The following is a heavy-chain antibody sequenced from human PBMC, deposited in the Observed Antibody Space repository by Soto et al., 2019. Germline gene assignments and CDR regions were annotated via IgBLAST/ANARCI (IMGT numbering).Heavy chain of an antibody. Sequence: SVKVSCKASGGTFGSDAITWVRQAPGQGLEWVGRIIPIFGTTNYAQNLQGRVTISADKSTLTSHMELHSLTSDDTALYYCARDRTDSGYYTNWLDPWGQGTQVTVYS. CDR1: GGTFGSDA. D-gene: IGHD3-22*01. V-gene: IGHV1-69*06. J-gene: IGHJ5*02. CDR3: ARDRTDSGYYTNWLDP. CDR2: IIPIFGTT.